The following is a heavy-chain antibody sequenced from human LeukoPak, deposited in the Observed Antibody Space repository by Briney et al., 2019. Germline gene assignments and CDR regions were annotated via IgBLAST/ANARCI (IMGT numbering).Heavy chain of an antibody. J-gene: IGHJ5*02. Sequence: ASVKVSCKASGGTFSSYAISWVRQAPGQGLEWMGGIIPIFGKANYAQKSQGRVTITTDESTSTAYMELSSLRSEDTAVYYCARARTASIVVVPAAMWFDPWGQGTLVTVSS. CDR2: IIPIFGKA. V-gene: IGHV1-69*05. CDR1: GGTFSSYA. D-gene: IGHD2-2*01. CDR3: ARARTASIVVVPAAMWFDP.